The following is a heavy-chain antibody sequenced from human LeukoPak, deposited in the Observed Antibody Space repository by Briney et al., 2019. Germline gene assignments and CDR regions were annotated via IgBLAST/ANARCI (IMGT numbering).Heavy chain of an antibody. Sequence: GGSLRLSCAASGFTFSSYEMNWVRQAPGKGLEWVSYISSSGSTIYYADSVKGRFTVSRDNSKNTLYLQMNRLRAEDTAVYYCARAGPSSSWHQFDYWGQGTLVTVSS. CDR1: GFTFSSYE. V-gene: IGHV3-48*03. J-gene: IGHJ4*02. CDR2: ISSSGSTI. D-gene: IGHD6-13*01. CDR3: ARAGPSSSWHQFDY.